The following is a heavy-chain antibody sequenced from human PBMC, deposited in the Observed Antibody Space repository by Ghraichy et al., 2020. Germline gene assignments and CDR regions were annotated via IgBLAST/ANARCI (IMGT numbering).Heavy chain of an antibody. CDR2: LNGGTT. CDR3: ARIRGASNYNALDV. CDR1: GFSLLSYA. Sequence: GGSLRLSCAASGFSLLSYAMSWVRQAPGKGLEWVSGLNGGTTYYADYVKGRFTISRDNSKNTVYLQMNSLRAEDTAVYYCARIRGASNYNALDVWGQGTTVTVSS. V-gene: IGHV3-23*01. D-gene: IGHD2-8*01. J-gene: IGHJ6*02.